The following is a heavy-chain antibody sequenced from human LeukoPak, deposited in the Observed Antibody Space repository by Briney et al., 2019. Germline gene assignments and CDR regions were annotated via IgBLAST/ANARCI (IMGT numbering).Heavy chain of an antibody. V-gene: IGHV4-39*01. CDR1: GDSITNSSYY. CDR2: IYYSGTT. D-gene: IGHD3-22*01. Sequence: SETLSLTCTVSGDSITNSSYYWGWIRQPPGKGLEWIGSIYYSGTTSYNPSLKSRVTMSVDTSKNQFSLKLNSVTAADTAVYYCARQFITLIVVVITPNWFDPGAREPWSPSPQ. J-gene: IGHJ5*02. CDR3: ARQFITLIVVVITPNWFDP.